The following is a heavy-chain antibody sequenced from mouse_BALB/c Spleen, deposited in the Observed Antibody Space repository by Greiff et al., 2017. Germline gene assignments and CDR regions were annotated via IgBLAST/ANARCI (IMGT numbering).Heavy chain of an antibody. V-gene: IGHV1-7*01. Sequence: QVQLKQSGAELAKPGASVKMSCKASGYTFTSYWMHWVKQRPGQGLEWIGYINPSSGYTNYNQKFKDKATLTADKSSSTAYMQLSSLTSEDSAVYYCARGATMDYWGQGTSVTVSS. CDR1: GYTFTSYW. CDR2: INPSSGYT. J-gene: IGHJ4*01. D-gene: IGHD3-1*01. CDR3: ARGATMDY.